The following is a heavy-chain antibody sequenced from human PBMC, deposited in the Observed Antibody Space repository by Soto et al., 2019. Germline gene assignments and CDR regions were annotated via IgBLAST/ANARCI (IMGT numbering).Heavy chain of an antibody. J-gene: IGHJ5*02. Sequence: SQTLSLTCAISGDSVSSNSATWNWIRQSPSRGLEWLGRTYYGSKWYNDYAVSVKSRITINPDTSKNQFSLQLNSVTPEDTAVFYCARGVTSCFNSLFDPWGQGTLVTVSS. V-gene: IGHV6-1*01. D-gene: IGHD1-1*01. CDR1: GDSVSSNSAT. CDR2: TYYGSKWYN. CDR3: ARGVTSCFNSLFDP.